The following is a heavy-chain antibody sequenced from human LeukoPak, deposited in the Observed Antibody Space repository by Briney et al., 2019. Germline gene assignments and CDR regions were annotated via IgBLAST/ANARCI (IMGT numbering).Heavy chain of an antibody. J-gene: IGHJ6*03. CDR1: GFTFRRYA. CDR2: ITRSSDVI. V-gene: IGHV3-48*01. Sequence: GGSLRLSCAASGFTFRRYAMSWVRQAPGKGLEWVSYITRSSDVICYADSVKGRFTVSRDNAGNSLFLQMNSLRAEDMAVYYCARVSLYHYYMDVWGKGTTVTVSS. CDR3: ARVSLYHYYMDV.